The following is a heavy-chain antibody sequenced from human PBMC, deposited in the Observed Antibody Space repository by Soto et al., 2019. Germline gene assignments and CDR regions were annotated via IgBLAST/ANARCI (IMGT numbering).Heavy chain of an antibody. CDR3: ALVGGSYSYGGYYYYYYGMDV. CDR1: GYSFTSYW. V-gene: IGHV5-51*01. J-gene: IGHJ6*02. CDR2: IYPGDSDT. D-gene: IGHD5-18*01. Sequence: GESLKISCKGSGYSFTSYWIGWVRQMPGKGLEWMGIIYPGDSDTRYSPSFQGQVTISADKSISTAYLQWSSLKASDTAMYYCALVGGSYSYGGYYYYYYGMDVWGQGTTVTVSS.